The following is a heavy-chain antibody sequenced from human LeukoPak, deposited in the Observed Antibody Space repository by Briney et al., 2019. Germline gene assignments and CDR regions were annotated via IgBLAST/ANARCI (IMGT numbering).Heavy chain of an antibody. CDR1: CGSMRSYY. J-gene: IGHJ4*02. CDR2: MFYSGRT. V-gene: IGHV4-59*08. D-gene: IGHD6-13*01. Sequence: SETLSLTCTISCGSMRSYYWSWIRQPPGKGLEWIGYMFYSGRTNYNPSLKSRVTISVGTSKSQFSLKLSSVTAADTAIYYCARHRVIAAAGPGVFDSWGQGTLVTVSS. CDR3: ARHRVIAAAGPGVFDS.